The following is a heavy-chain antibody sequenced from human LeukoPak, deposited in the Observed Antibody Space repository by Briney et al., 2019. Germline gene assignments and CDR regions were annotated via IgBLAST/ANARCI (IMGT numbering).Heavy chain of an antibody. V-gene: IGHV4-30-4*08. D-gene: IGHD6-19*01. CDR2: IYYSGST. J-gene: IGHJ4*02. CDR1: GGSISSGDYY. Sequence: PSQTLSLTCTVSGGSISSGDYYWSWIRQPPGKGLEWIGYIYYSGSTYYNPSLKSRVTISVDTSKNQFSLKLSSVTAADTAVYYCARGEYSSGWLDFDYWGQGTLVTVSS. CDR3: ARGEYSSGWLDFDY.